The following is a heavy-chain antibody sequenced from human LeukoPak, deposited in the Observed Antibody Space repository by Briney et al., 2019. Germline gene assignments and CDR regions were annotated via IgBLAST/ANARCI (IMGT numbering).Heavy chain of an antibody. J-gene: IGHJ4*02. D-gene: IGHD6-6*01. CDR3: ARHRYTSSSSYFDF. Sequence: SQTLSLTCTVSGGSISSGDYYWSWIRQPPGKGLEWIAYMYYSGSTYYNPSLKSRVTMSADMSKNQLSLKLSSVTAADTAVYYCARHRYTSSSSYFDFWGQGTLVTVSS. V-gene: IGHV4-30-4*01. CDR1: GGSISSGDYY. CDR2: MYYSGST.